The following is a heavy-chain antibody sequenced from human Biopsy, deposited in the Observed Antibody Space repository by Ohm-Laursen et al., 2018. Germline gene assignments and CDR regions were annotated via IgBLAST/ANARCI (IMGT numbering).Heavy chain of an antibody. CDR2: INHSGRT. CDR3: VRGVDYYDPYHYYALDV. D-gene: IGHD3-22*01. J-gene: IGHJ6*02. V-gene: IGHV4-34*01. Sequence: GTLSLTCAVYGESFNGYYWSWIRQTPGQGLEWIGEINHSGRTSYNPSLKSRVTISVDTSKNQFSLKVRSVTAADTAVYYCVRGVDYYDPYHYYALDVWGQGTTVTVSS. CDR1: GESFNGYY.